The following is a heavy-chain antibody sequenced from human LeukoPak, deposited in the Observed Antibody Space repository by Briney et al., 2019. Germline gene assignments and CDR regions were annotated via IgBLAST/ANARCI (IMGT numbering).Heavy chain of an antibody. CDR3: ASFELGSGSYPFDY. D-gene: IGHD1-26*01. J-gene: IGHJ4*02. Sequence: SVKVSCKASGATFSSYVISWVRQAPRQGLEWMGRIIPIFGTTNYALKFQGRVTITTDESTSTAYMELSSLSSDDTAVYYCASFELGSGSYPFDYWGQGTLVTVSS. V-gene: IGHV1-69*05. CDR2: IIPIFGTT. CDR1: GATFSSYV.